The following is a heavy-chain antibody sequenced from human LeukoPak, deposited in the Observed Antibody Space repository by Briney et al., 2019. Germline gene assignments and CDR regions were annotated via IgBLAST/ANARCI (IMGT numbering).Heavy chain of an antibody. V-gene: IGHV1-69*13. Sequence: SVKVSCKASGGTFSSYAISWVRQAPGQGLEWMGGIFPIFGTANYAQKFQGRVTITADEPTNTAYLELSSLRSDDTAVCYCARASGWGYYYYYYMDVWDKGTTVTISS. CDR3: ARASGWGYYYYYYMDV. D-gene: IGHD6-19*01. J-gene: IGHJ6*03. CDR1: GGTFSSYA. CDR2: IFPIFGTA.